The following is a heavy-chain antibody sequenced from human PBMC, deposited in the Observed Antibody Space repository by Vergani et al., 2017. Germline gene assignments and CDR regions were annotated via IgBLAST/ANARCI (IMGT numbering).Heavy chain of an antibody. J-gene: IGHJ4*02. CDR3: ARPYYYDSSGYYFDY. CDR1: GYSFTSYW. Sequence: EVQLVQSGAEVKKPGESLKISCKGSGYSFTSYWIGWVRQMPGKGLEWMGIIYPGDSDTRYSPSFQGQVTISAAKSISTAYLQWSSLKASDTAMYYCARPYYYDSSGYYFDYWGQGTLVTVSP. CDR2: IYPGDSDT. D-gene: IGHD3-22*01. V-gene: IGHV5-51*01.